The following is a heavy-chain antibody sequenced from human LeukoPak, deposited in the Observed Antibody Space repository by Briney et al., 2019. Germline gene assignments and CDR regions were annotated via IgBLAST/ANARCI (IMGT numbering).Heavy chain of an antibody. V-gene: IGHV3-33*01. CDR2: VWFDGSKK. CDR3: LRNYGSGTYPGGH. CDR1: GFSFSSFG. J-gene: IGHJ4*02. D-gene: IGHD3-10*01. Sequence: GGSLRLSCAASGFSFSSFGMHWVRQPPGKGLEWVAVVWFDGSKKYYADSVKGRFTISRDNSNNMLYLQMTSLTAEDTALYYCLRNYGSGTYPGGHWGQGTLVTVSS.